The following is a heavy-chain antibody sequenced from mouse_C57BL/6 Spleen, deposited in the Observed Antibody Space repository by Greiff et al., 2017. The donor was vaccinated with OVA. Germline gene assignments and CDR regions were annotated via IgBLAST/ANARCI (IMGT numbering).Heavy chain of an antibody. V-gene: IGHV5-4*01. D-gene: IGHD1-3*01. CDR2: ISDGGSYT. J-gene: IGHJ3*01. CDR3: AREGNKSAWFAY. CDR1: GFTFSSYA. Sequence: EVMLVESGGGLVKPGGSLKLSCAASGFTFSSYAMSWVRQTPEKRLEWVATISDGGSYTYYPDNVKGRFTISRDNAKNNLYLQMSQLKSEDTAMYYCAREGNKSAWFAYWGQGTLVTVSA.